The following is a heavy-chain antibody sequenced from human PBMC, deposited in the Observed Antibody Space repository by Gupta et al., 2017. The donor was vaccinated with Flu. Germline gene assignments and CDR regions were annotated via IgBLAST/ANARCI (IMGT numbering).Heavy chain of an antibody. CDR1: GFPFRGYS. CDR3: SKRTPGSWGPFGY. Sequence: ELLESGGGLVQPGGSLRLSCAASGFPFRGYSMRWVRQAPGRGPQWVSSISNSGTYTYYADSVKGRFTISRDNSKNTLYLQMNSLTPDDTAVYYCSKRTPGSWGPFGYWGQGTLVTVSS. V-gene: IGHV3-23*01. J-gene: IGHJ4*02. D-gene: IGHD7-27*01. CDR2: ISNSGTYT.